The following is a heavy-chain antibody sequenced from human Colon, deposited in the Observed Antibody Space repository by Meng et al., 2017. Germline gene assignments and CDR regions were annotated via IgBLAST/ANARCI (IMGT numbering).Heavy chain of an antibody. CDR1: GYLFSYYA. CDR3: AREGSDSWIDY. D-gene: IGHD6-13*01. Sequence: QVQLVQSGSELKKPGASVKVTCKTSGYLFSYYAMNWVRQAPGRGLEWMGWSNTKTGNPTYAQAFTGRFAFSLDTSVSTAYLQINDLKADDTAVYYCAREGSDSWIDYWGQGTLVTVSS. CDR2: SNTKTGNP. J-gene: IGHJ4*02. V-gene: IGHV7-4-1*02.